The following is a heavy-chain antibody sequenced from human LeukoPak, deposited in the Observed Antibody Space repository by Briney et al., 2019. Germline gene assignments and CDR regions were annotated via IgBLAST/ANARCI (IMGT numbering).Heavy chain of an antibody. Sequence: GRSLRLSCAASGFTFSSYGMHWVRQAPGKGLEWVAVISYDGSNKYYADSVKGRFTISRDNSKNTLYLQMNSLRAEDTAVYYCANSPIGSSGWHDYWGQGTLVTVSS. J-gene: IGHJ4*02. CDR2: ISYDGSNK. CDR3: ANSPIGSSGWHDY. CDR1: GFTFSSYG. V-gene: IGHV3-30*18. D-gene: IGHD6-19*01.